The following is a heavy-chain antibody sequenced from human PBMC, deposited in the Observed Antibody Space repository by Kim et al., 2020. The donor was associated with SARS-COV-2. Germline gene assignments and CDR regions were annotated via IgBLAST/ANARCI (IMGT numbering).Heavy chain of an antibody. CDR1: GFTFSSNY. CDR2: IYSGGST. V-gene: IGHV3-53*01. D-gene: IGHD6-13*01. Sequence: GGSLRLSCAASGFTFSSNYMSWVRQAPGKGLEWVSAIYSGGSTYYADYVKGRFTISRDNSKNTLYLQMNSLRAEDTAVYYCARVVAAGTSYFDYWGQGTLVTVSS. CDR3: ARVVAAGTSYFDY. J-gene: IGHJ4*02.